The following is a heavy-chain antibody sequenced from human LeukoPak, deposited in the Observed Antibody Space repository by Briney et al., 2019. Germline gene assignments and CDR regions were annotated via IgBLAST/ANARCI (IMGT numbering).Heavy chain of an antibody. CDR3: ASIRVDTAMVFDY. CDR2: INHSGST. D-gene: IGHD5-18*01. J-gene: IGHJ4*02. CDR1: GGSFRGYY. Sequence: SETLSLTCAVFGGSFRGYYWSWIRQPPGKGLEWIGEINHSGSTNYNPSLKSRVTISVDTSKNQFSLKLSSVTAADTAVYYCASIRVDTAMVFDYWGQGTLVTVSS. V-gene: IGHV4-34*01.